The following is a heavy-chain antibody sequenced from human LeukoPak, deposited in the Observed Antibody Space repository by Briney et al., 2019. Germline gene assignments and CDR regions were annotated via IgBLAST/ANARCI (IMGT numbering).Heavy chain of an antibody. D-gene: IGHD1-26*01. V-gene: IGHV3-23*01. J-gene: IGHJ4*02. CDR2: ISDTGATK. Sequence: GGSLRLSCAASGFSFSTYSMSWVRQAPGKGLEWVSVISDTGATKFYADSVKGRFTISRDNSKNTLYLQMNSLRAEDTAVYYCAKGKIRALSYVLMADWGQGTLVTVSS. CDR1: GFSFSTYS. CDR3: AKGKIRALSYVLMAD.